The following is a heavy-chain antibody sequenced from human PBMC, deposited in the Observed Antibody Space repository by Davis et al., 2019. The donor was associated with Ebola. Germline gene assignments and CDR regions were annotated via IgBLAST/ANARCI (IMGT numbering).Heavy chain of an antibody. CDR3: ARDPRGGADGMDV. V-gene: IGHV3-21*01. Sequence: GESLKISCAASGFTFSGYSMTWVRQAPGKGREWVSSISSSSSYIYYADSVKGRFTISRDNAKNSLYLQMNSLRAEDTAVYYCARDPRGGADGMDVWGQGTTVTVSS. CDR2: ISSSSSYI. J-gene: IGHJ6*02. D-gene: IGHD3-16*01. CDR1: GFTFSGYS.